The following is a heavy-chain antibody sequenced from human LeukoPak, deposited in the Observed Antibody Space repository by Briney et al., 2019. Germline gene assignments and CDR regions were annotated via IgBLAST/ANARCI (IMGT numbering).Heavy chain of an antibody. CDR1: GGSISGYY. CDR2: IYYTGIT. V-gene: IGHV4-59*01. Sequence: PSETLSLTRTVSGGSISGYYWSWIRQSPGKELEWIGYIYYTGITAYNPSLGSRVTISVDRSNNQFSLRLTSVTAADTAVYYCARLHSSRAEEFDPWGQGTLVTVSS. CDR3: ARLHSSRAEEFDP. J-gene: IGHJ5*02.